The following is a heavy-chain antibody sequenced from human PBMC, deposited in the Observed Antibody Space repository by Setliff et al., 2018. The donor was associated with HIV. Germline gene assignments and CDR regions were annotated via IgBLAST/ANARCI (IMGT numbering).Heavy chain of an antibody. CDR2: INAGNGNT. CDR1: GYTFTSYA. Sequence: ASVKVSCKASGYTFTSYAMHWVRQAPGQRLEWMGWINAGNGNTKYSQKFQGRVTITRDTSASTAYMELSSLRSEDTAVYYCARDPEAQVVVVPAYMDVWGKGTTVTVSS. CDR3: ARDPEAQVVVVPAYMDV. J-gene: IGHJ6*03. V-gene: IGHV1-3*01. D-gene: IGHD2-2*01.